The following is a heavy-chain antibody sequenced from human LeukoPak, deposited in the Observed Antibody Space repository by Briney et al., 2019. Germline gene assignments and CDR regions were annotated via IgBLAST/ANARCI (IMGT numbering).Heavy chain of an antibody. CDR2: IHYSGNT. CDR3: TRASRGYANFDY. CDR1: GGSISTYY. J-gene: IGHJ4*02. V-gene: IGHV4-59*01. D-gene: IGHD5-12*01. Sequence: SETLSLTCTVSGGSISTYYWSWIRQPPGKGLEWIGYIHYSGNTNYSPSLKSRVTMSVDTSKNQFSLNLGFMTAAGTAVYYCTRASRGYANFDYWGQGTLVTVSS.